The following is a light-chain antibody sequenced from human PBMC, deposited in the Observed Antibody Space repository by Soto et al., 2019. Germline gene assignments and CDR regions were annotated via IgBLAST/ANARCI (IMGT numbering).Light chain of an antibody. J-gene: IGKJ4*01. CDR3: QQYDDLPFT. CDR2: EAS. CDR1: QAIGNY. Sequence: DIPMTQSPSSLSASVGDRVTITCQASQAIGNYLTWYQQKPGKAPKLLIYEASNLETGVPSRFSGSESGTDFTFIINSLQPEDIATYYFQQYDDLPFTFGGGTKVEIK. V-gene: IGKV1-33*01.